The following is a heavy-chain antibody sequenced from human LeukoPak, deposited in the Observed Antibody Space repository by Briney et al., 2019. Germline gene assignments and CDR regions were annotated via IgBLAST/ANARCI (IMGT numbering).Heavy chain of an antibody. J-gene: IGHJ4*02. D-gene: IGHD3-22*01. Sequence: GGSLRLSCAASGFTFSSYAMSWVRQAPGKGLEWVSSISGSGYSTYYADSVKGRFTISRDNSKNTLYLQMNSLRAEDTAVYYCAKTYYGSSDYYTFDYWGQGTLVTVSS. CDR3: AKTYYGSSDYYTFDY. CDR2: ISGSGYST. V-gene: IGHV3-23*01. CDR1: GFTFSSYA.